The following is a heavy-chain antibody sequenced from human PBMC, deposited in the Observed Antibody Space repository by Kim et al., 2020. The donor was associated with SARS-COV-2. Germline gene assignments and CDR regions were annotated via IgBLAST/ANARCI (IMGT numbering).Heavy chain of an antibody. J-gene: IGHJ4*02. CDR3: AGGSQTGSWFDY. D-gene: IGHD6-13*01. V-gene: IGHV6-1*01. Sequence: DYAVSVKSRITINPDTSKNHFSLQLNSVTPEDTAVYYCAGGSQTGSWFDYWGQGTLVTVSS.